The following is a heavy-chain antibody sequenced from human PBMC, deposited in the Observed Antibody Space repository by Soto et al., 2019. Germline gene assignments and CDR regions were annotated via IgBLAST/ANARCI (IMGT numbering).Heavy chain of an antibody. D-gene: IGHD3-9*01. J-gene: IGHJ4*02. CDR2: ITPLFGTA. V-gene: IGHV1-69*01. CDR1: GGTFSNYA. CDR3: ARGWSYDILTGYAY. Sequence: QVQLVQSGAEVKKPGSSVKVSCKASGGTFSNYAISWVRQAPGQGLEWMGGITPLFGTASYAQMFQGRVTITADEFTSTAYMELRSLRSEDTAIYYCARGWSYDILTGYAYWCQGTLVTVSS.